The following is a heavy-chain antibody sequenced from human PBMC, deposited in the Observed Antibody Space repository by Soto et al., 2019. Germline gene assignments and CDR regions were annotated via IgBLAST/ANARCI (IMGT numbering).Heavy chain of an antibody. CDR1: GYTFTSFG. D-gene: IGHD6-13*01. Sequence: ASVKVSCKTSGYTFTSFGIAWVRQAPGQGLEWMGWISTSKGNTNYAQKFQGRVTITRDTSASTAYMELSSLRSEDTAVYYCAREVRSSWYNPWGQGTLVTVSS. CDR3: AREVRSSWYNP. V-gene: IGHV1-18*01. J-gene: IGHJ5*02. CDR2: ISTSKGNT.